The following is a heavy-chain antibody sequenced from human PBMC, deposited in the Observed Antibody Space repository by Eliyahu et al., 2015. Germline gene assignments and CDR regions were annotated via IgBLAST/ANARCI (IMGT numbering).Heavy chain of an antibody. Sequence: EVQLLESGGGLVQPGGSLRLSCGASGFSFSNHAMNWVRQVPGKGLEWVSTISGRGDTTYYADSVTGRFTISGDNSKNTLYLQMHSLTAEDTAVYYCAKSFNRQPGPMDVWGKGTTVTVSS. J-gene: IGHJ6*04. CDR1: GFSFSNHA. D-gene: IGHD2/OR15-2a*01. V-gene: IGHV3-23*01. CDR2: ISGRGDTT. CDR3: AKSFNRQPGPMDV.